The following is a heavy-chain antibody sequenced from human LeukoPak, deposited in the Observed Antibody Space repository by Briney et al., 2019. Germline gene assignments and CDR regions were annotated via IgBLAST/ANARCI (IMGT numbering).Heavy chain of an antibody. CDR2: IHYSGST. CDR1: GGSISTYY. D-gene: IGHD1-7*01. CDR3: ARDQGGNYFN. V-gene: IGHV4-59*01. J-gene: IGHJ4*02. Sequence: PSETLSLTCTVSGGSISTYYWSWIRQPPGKGLEWIGYIHYSGSTSYNPSLESRVTISGDRSKNQFSLNLTSVTAADTAVYYCARDQGGNYFNWGQGTLVTVSS.